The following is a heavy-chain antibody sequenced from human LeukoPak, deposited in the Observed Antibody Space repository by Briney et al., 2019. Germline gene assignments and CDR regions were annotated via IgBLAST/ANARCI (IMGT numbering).Heavy chain of an antibody. V-gene: IGHV3-74*01. J-gene: IGHJ6*03. Sequence: GGSLRLSCVASGFTFSSYWMHWVRQDPTKGLVWVSRINGDGRNINYADSVKGRFTISRDSSKNTVSLQMNSLRAEDTAIYFCARVPPPFTMYYMDVWGKGTPVIVSS. CDR3: ARVPPPFTMYYMDV. D-gene: IGHD5-24*01. CDR2: INGDGRNI. CDR1: GFTFSSYW.